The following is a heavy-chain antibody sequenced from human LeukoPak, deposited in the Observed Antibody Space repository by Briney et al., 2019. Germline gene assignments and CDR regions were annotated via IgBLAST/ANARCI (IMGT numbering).Heavy chain of an antibody. CDR3: AKASGYATGNYFDY. V-gene: IGHV3-23*01. CDR1: GFTFSNYG. Sequence: GGSLRLSCAASGFTFSNYGMNWVRQAPGKGLEWVSVISGSGGSTYYADSVKGRFTISRDNSKDTLYLQMNSLRAEDTAVYYCAKASGYATGNYFDYWGQGTLVTVSS. J-gene: IGHJ4*02. D-gene: IGHD5-12*01. CDR2: ISGSGGST.